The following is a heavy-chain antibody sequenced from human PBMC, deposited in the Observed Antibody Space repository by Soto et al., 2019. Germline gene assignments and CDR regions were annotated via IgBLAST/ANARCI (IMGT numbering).Heavy chain of an antibody. CDR2: IYYNEDT. CDR1: GDSVSSGSHY. CDR3: ARGFCGGDCASRTSPAYFDS. Sequence: QVQLQESGPGLVKPSETLSLTCTVSGDSVSSGSHYWSWVRQPPGRGLEWVGYIYYNEDTNYKPSLQSRITITVDTDKSQFSLNLTSVTAADTALYYCARGFCGGDCASRTSPAYFDSWGQGPLVMVSS. J-gene: IGHJ4*02. D-gene: IGHD2-21*02. V-gene: IGHV4-61*01.